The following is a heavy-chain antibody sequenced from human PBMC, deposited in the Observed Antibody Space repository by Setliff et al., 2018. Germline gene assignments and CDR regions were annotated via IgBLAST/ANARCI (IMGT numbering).Heavy chain of an antibody. CDR3: ARTDGTNLGYFDN. V-gene: IGHV3-7*03. CDR2: INQRESAK. CDR1: GFIFNNFW. D-gene: IGHD2-8*01. Sequence: GESLKISCSASGFIFNNFWMSWVRQAPGKGLEWVANINQRESAKLYVDSVKGRFTISRDNAEDSLYLQMTSLRAEDTAVYYCARTDGTNLGYFDNWGQGTLVTVSS. J-gene: IGHJ4*02.